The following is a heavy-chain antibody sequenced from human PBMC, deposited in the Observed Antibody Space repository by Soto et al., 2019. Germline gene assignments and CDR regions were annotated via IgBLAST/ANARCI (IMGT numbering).Heavy chain of an antibody. Sequence: ASGFTFSDRYMDWVRQAPGKGLEWVGRTKNKANSYTTEYAASVKGRFTISRDYSRDSVYLQMNSLKTDDTAVYYCTIEGAYPGPDFDYWGQGTLVTVSS. J-gene: IGHJ4*02. V-gene: IGHV3-72*01. CDR2: TKNKANSYTT. CDR1: GFTFSDRY. D-gene: IGHD3-16*01. CDR3: TIEGAYPGPDFDY.